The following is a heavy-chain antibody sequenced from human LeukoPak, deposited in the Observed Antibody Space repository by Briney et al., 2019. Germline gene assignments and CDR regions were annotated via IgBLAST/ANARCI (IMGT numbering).Heavy chain of an antibody. V-gene: IGHV3-53*01. D-gene: IGHD3-22*01. CDR2: IYSGGST. Sequence: AGGSLRLSCAASGFTVSSNYMSWVRQAPGKVLEWVSVIYSGGSTYYADSVKGRFTISRDNSKNTLYLQMNSLRAEDTAVYYCARDSDYYDSRGSLGAYWGQGTLVTVSS. CDR1: GFTVSSNY. CDR3: ARDSDYYDSRGSLGAY. J-gene: IGHJ4*02.